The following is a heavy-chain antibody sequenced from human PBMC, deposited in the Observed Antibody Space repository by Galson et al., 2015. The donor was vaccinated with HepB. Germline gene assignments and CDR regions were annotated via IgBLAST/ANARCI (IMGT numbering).Heavy chain of an antibody. CDR2: IYHSGST. Sequence: SETLSLTCAVSGGSISSSNWWSWVRQPPGKGLEWIGEIYHSGSTNYNPSLKSRVTISVDKSKNQFSLKPSSVTAADTAVYYCARPGLYHDAFDIWGQGTMVTVSS. D-gene: IGHD3/OR15-3a*01. CDR1: GGSISSSNW. CDR3: ARPGLYHDAFDI. V-gene: IGHV4-4*02. J-gene: IGHJ3*02.